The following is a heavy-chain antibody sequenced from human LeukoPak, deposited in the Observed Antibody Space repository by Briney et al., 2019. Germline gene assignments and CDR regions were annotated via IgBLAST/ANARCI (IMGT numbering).Heavy chain of an antibody. CDR3: ARVGGNLIAPI. CDR1: GDSTNSLDL. J-gene: IGHJ3*02. D-gene: IGHD4-23*01. Sequence: SGTLSLTCTVSGDSTNSLDLWSWVRQPPGKGLEWIGEIYHSGSTNYNPSLKSRVTISVDKSKNQFSLKLSSVTAADTAVYYCARVGGNLIAPIWGQGTMVTVSS. CDR2: IYHSGST. V-gene: IGHV4-4*02.